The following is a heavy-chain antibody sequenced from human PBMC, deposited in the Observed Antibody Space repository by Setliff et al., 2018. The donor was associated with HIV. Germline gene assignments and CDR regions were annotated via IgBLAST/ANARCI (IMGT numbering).Heavy chain of an antibody. CDR3: ARGFMSIRVLTPFDY. Sequence: GASVKVSCKASGYTFSSFGISWVRQATGQGLEWMGWMSPYTGNAGFAQKFQDRVAMTRNTSISTTYMELSSLRSEDTAVYYCARGFMSIRVLTPFDYWGQGTLVTVSS. D-gene: IGHD2-8*01. CDR2: MSPYTGNA. CDR1: GYTFSSFG. V-gene: IGHV1-8*01. J-gene: IGHJ4*02.